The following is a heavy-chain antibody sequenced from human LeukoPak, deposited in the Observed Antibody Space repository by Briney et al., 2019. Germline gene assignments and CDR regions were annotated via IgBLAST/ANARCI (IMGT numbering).Heavy chain of an antibody. V-gene: IGHV3-30*18. Sequence: PGGSLRLSCAASGFTFSSYGMHWVRQAPGKGLEWVAVISYDGSNKYYADSVKGRFTISRDNSKDTLYLQMNSLRAEDTAVYYCAKGSVRAFDIWGQGTMVTVSS. J-gene: IGHJ3*02. CDR2: ISYDGSNK. D-gene: IGHD1-1*01. CDR3: AKGSVRAFDI. CDR1: GFTFSSYG.